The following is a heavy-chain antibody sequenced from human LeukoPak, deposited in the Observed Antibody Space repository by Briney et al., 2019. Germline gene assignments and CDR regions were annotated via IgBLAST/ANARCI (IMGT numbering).Heavy chain of an antibody. V-gene: IGHV4-30-4*01. CDR1: GGSISSGDYY. J-gene: IGHJ3*02. D-gene: IGHD3-16*01. CDR3: ARGEGDPRNDAFDI. Sequence: SQTLSLTCTVSGGSISSGDYYWSWIRQPPGKGLEWIGYIYYSGSTYYNPSLKSRVTISVDTSKNQFSLKLSSVTAADTAVYYCARGEGDPRNDAFDIWGQGTMVTVSS. CDR2: IYYSGST.